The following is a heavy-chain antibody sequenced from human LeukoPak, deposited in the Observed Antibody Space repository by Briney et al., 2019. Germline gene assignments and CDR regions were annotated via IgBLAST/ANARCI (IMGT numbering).Heavy chain of an antibody. V-gene: IGHV1-69*13. Sequence: GASVKVSCMASGGTFSSYAISWVRQAPGQGLEWMGGIIPVFGTANYAQKFQGRVTITADESTSTAYMELSSLRSEDTAVYYCARGVAAAGLFDYWGQGTLVTVSS. J-gene: IGHJ4*02. CDR1: GGTFSSYA. CDR3: ARGVAAAGLFDY. D-gene: IGHD6-13*01. CDR2: IIPVFGTA.